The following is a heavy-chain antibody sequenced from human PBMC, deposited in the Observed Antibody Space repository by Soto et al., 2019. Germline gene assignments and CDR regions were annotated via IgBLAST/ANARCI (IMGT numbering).Heavy chain of an antibody. CDR1: GGSISSFY. CDR3: ARRYHYYYGMDV. J-gene: IGHJ6*02. V-gene: IGHV4-59*08. CDR2: VHNSGST. Sequence: SETLSLTCTVSGGSISSFYWTWIRQPPGKGLEWIGYVHNSGSTNYNPSLKSRITISVDTSKDQFSLKLSSVTAADTALYYCARRYHYYYGMDVWGQGTTVTVSS.